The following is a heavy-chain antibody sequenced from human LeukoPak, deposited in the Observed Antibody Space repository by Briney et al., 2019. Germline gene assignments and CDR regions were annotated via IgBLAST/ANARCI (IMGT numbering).Heavy chain of an antibody. J-gene: IGHJ4*02. Sequence: SETLSLTCAVYGGSFSGYYWSWIRQPPGKGLEWIGSIYYSGSTNYNPSLKSRVTISVDTSKNQFSLKLSSVTAADTAVYYCARGRRLAYWGQGTLVTVSS. CDR3: ARGRRLAY. V-gene: IGHV4-34*01. CDR2: IYYSGST. D-gene: IGHD5/OR15-5a*01. CDR1: GGSFSGYY.